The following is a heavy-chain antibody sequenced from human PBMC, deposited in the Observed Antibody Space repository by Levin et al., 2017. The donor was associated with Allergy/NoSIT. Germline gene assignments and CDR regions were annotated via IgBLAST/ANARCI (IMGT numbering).Heavy chain of an antibody. J-gene: IGHJ4*02. CDR2: ISNNGGST. CDR3: VKDPSWGGTGWYLDY. V-gene: IGHV3-64D*06. CDR1: GFTFSSYA. D-gene: IGHD6-19*01. Sequence: GESLKISCSASGFTFSSYAMHWVRQAPGKGLEYVSAISNNGGSTHYADSVKGRFTISRDNSKNTLFLQMSSLRVEDTAVYYCVKDPSWGGTGWYLDYWGQGTLVTVSS.